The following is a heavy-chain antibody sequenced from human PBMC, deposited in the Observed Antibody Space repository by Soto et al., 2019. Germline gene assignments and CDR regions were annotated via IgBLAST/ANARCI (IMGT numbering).Heavy chain of an antibody. D-gene: IGHD3-22*01. CDR2: IFPSDSDT. CDR3: ARKDKSGYFNWFDP. CDR1: GYRFTSYW. V-gene: IGHV5-51*01. J-gene: IGHJ5*02. Sequence: GESLKISCRTSGYRFTSYWIAWVRQMPGKGLEWMGIIFPSDSDTRYSPSFQGQVTISADRSTSTVFPQWASLKASDTAVYFCARKDKSGYFNWFDPWGQGTLVTVSS.